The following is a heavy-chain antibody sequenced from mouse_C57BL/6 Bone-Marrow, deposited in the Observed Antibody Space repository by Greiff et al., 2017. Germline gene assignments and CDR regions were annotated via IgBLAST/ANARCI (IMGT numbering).Heavy chain of an antibody. CDR1: GFTFSSYA. J-gene: IGHJ2*01. D-gene: IGHD1-1*01. Sequence: EVKLVESGGGLVKPGGSLKLSCAASGFTFSSYAMSWVRQTPEKRLEWVATISDGGSYTYYPDNVKGRFTISRDNAKNNLYLQMSHLKSEDTAMYYCAREYYYGRGVDYWGQGTTLTVSS. CDR2: ISDGGSYT. CDR3: AREYYYGRGVDY. V-gene: IGHV5-4*01.